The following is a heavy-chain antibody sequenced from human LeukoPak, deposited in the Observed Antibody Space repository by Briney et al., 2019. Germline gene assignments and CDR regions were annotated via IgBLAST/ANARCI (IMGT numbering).Heavy chain of an antibody. CDR2: IYHSGST. V-gene: IGHV4-38-2*01. Sequence: SETLSLTCAVSGYSISSGYYWGWIRQPPGKGLEWIGSIYHSGSTYYNPSLKSRVTISVDTSKNQFSLKLGSVTAADTAVYYCARHRYCSSTSCYDWFDPWGQGTLVTVSS. CDR3: ARHRYCSSTSCYDWFDP. J-gene: IGHJ5*02. CDR1: GYSISSGYY. D-gene: IGHD2-2*01.